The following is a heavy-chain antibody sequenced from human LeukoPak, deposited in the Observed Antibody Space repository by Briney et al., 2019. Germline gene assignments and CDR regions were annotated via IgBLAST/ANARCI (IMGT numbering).Heavy chain of an antibody. J-gene: IGHJ4*02. CDR1: GFTFRSYS. CDR2: IRSSRSYI. D-gene: IGHD3-22*01. V-gene: IGHV3-21*01. CDR3: ARDRALDYYDSSGYDY. Sequence: PGGSLRLSCAASGFTFRSYSMNWVRQAPGKGLEGGSSIRSSRSYIYYADSMKGRFTISRDNAKNSLYLQMNSVRAEDTAVYYCARDRALDYYDSSGYDYWGQGTLVTVSS.